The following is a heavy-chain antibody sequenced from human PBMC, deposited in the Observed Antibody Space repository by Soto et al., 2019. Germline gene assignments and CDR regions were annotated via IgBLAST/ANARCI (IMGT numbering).Heavy chain of an antibody. CDR2: ISFDGRNK. Sequence: GGSLRLSCAASGLTFSSFGMHWFRQAPGKGLEWVALISFDGRNKNYADSVKGRFTISRDNSKNTLYLQMNSLRAEDTAVYYCAKDLNNYYYGMDVWGQGTTVTVSS. V-gene: IGHV3-30*18. CDR1: GLTFSSFG. J-gene: IGHJ6*02. CDR3: AKDLNNYYYGMDV.